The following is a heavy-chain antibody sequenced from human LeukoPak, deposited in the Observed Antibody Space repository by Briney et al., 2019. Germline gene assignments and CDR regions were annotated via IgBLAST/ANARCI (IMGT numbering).Heavy chain of an antibody. CDR3: ARRTIYIVVVPAAHYYYYYMDV. D-gene: IGHD2-2*01. CDR2: INHSGST. J-gene: IGHJ6*03. CDR1: GGSFSGYY. Sequence: SETLSLTCAVYGGSFSGYYWSWIRQPPGKGLEWIGEINHSGSTNYNPSLKSRVTISVDTSKNQFSLKLSSVTAADTAVYYCARRTIYIVVVPAAHYYYYYMDVWGKGTTVTISS. V-gene: IGHV4-34*01.